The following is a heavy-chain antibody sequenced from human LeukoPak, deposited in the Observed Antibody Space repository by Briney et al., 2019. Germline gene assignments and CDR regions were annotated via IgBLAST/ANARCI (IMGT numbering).Heavy chain of an antibody. Sequence: SETLSLICTVSGGSISNYYWSWIRQPAGKGLEWMGRLHTSGSYTYYKSSLKSRLTMSLDTSTRQFSLKLTSVTAADTAVYYCAGGYGSGSYSSWGQGTLVIVSS. CDR2: LHTSGSYT. CDR3: AGGYGSGSYSS. D-gene: IGHD3-10*01. V-gene: IGHV4-4*07. J-gene: IGHJ4*02. CDR1: GGSISNYY.